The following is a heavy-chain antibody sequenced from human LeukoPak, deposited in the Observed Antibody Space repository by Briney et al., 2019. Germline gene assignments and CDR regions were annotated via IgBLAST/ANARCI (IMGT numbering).Heavy chain of an antibody. Sequence: GASVKVSCKASGYTFTAYYIHWVRQAPGQGLEWMGRINPNSGGTNYAQKFQGRVTMTRDTSISTAYMELSRLRSDDTAVYYCARDVGDYDFWSKQEIFDYWGQGTLVTVSS. V-gene: IGHV1-2*06. CDR1: GYTFTAYY. CDR3: ARDVGDYDFWSKQEIFDY. D-gene: IGHD3-3*01. J-gene: IGHJ4*02. CDR2: INPNSGGT.